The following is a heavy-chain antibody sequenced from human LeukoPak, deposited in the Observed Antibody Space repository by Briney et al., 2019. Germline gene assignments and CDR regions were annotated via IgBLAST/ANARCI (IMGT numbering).Heavy chain of an antibody. J-gene: IGHJ4*02. V-gene: IGHV4-34*01. CDR1: GGSFSGYY. D-gene: IGHD2-15*01. CDR2: INHSGST. Sequence: PSETLSLTWAVYGGSFSGYYWSWIRQPPGKGLEWIGEINHSGSTNYNPSLKSRVTISVDTSKNQFSLKLNSVTAADTAVYYCARGRLLLDYWGQGTLFTVSS. CDR3: ARGRLLLDY.